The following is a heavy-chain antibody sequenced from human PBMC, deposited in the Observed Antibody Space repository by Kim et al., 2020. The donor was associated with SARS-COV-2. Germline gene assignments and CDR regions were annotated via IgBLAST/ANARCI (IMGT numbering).Heavy chain of an antibody. V-gene: IGHV4-34*01. CDR1: GGSFSGYY. CDR2: INHSGST. Sequence: SETLSLTCAVYGGSFSGYYWSWIRQPPGKGLEWIGEINHSGSTNYNPSLKSRVTISVDTSKNQFSLKLSSVTAADTAVYYCARGGEKLFDYWGQGTLVTVSS. D-gene: IGHD3-10*01. J-gene: IGHJ4*02. CDR3: ARGGEKLFDY.